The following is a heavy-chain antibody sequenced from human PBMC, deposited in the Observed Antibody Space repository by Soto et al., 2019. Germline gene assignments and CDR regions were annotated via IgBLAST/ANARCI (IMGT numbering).Heavy chain of an antibody. J-gene: IGHJ4*02. Sequence: PSETRSLTWAVYGGSFSGYYRSWIRQPPGKGLEWIGEINHSGSTNYNPSLKSRVTISVDTSKNQFSLKLSSVTAADTAVYYCARGKLSDYVWGSYRYHFDYWGQGTVVTVSS. CDR1: GGSFSGYY. D-gene: IGHD3-16*02. CDR2: INHSGST. CDR3: ARGKLSDYVWGSYRYHFDY. V-gene: IGHV4-34*01.